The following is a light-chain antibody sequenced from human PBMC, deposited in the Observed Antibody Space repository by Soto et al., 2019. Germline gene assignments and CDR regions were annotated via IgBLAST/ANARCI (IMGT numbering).Light chain of an antibody. CDR1: QSVATY. CDR2: GTS. V-gene: IGKV1-39*01. Sequence: DIQMTQSPSSLSASVGDRVTITCRASQSVATYFNWYQQKPGKAPRLLIYGTSSLQSGVPSRFSGSGSGPDFTLSISSLQPEDFATYYCQQSYTFPYNVGQGPKLEMK. J-gene: IGKJ2*01. CDR3: QQSYTFPYN.